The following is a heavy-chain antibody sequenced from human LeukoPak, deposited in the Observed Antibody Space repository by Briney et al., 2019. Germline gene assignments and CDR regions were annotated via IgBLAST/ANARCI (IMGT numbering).Heavy chain of an antibody. J-gene: IGHJ5*02. CDR1: GFTFSSYE. Sequence: GGSLRLSCAASGFTFSSYEMNWVCQAPGKGLEWVSYISSSGSTIYYADSVKGRFTISRDNAKNSLYLQMNSLRAEDTAVYYCARVWLRSIGVHPWGQGTLVTVSS. V-gene: IGHV3-48*03. CDR3: ARVWLRSIGVHP. D-gene: IGHD3-10*01. CDR2: ISSSGSTI.